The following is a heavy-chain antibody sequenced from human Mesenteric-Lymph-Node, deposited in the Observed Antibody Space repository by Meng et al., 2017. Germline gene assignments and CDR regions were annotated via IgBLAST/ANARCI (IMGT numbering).Heavy chain of an antibody. CDR1: GFSFRLYS. CDR2: IGTSSDT. J-gene: IGHJ4*02. CDR3: ARDGMGRTWYPDF. D-gene: IGHD2-15*01. V-gene: IGHV3-21*01. Sequence: GESLKISCATSGFSFRLYSMNWVRRAPGKGLEWISTIGTSSDTYYADSVKGRFTISRDNVKNSVYLQINSLGVEDTALYYCARDGMGRTWYPDFWGQGTLVTVSS.